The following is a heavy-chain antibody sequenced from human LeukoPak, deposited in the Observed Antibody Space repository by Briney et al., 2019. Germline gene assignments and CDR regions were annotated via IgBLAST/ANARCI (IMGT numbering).Heavy chain of an antibody. D-gene: IGHD3-22*01. Sequence: SETLSLTCTVSGGSVSSGSYYWSWIRQPPGKGLEWIGYIYYSGSTNYNPSLKSRVTISVDTSKNQFSLKLSSVTAADAVVYYCARVLSPLYYDSSGYLDYWGQGILVTVSS. V-gene: IGHV4-61*01. CDR3: ARVLSPLYYDSSGYLDY. J-gene: IGHJ4*02. CDR2: IYYSGST. CDR1: GGSVSSGSYY.